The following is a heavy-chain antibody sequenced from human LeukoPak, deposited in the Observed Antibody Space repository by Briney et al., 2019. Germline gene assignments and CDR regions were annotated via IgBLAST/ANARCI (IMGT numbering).Heavy chain of an antibody. V-gene: IGHV3-74*01. D-gene: IGHD2-15*01. CDR3: AKDLSGLRSCPIRRCYYAMDV. J-gene: IGHJ6*02. Sequence: GGSLRLSCAASGFTFSSYWMYWVRQAPGKGLVWVSRINSDESSTSYADSVKGRFTISRDNAKNTLYLQMDSLRAEDTAVYYCAKDLSGLRSCPIRRCYYAMDVWGQGTTVTVSS. CDR1: GFTFSSYW. CDR2: INSDESST.